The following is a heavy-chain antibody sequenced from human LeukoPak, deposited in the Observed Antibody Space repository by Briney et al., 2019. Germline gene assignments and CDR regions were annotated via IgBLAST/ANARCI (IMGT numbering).Heavy chain of an antibody. V-gene: IGHV4-34*01. D-gene: IGHD1-7*01. CDR2: INHSGST. CDR1: GGSFSGYY. J-gene: IGHJ5*02. Sequence: SETLSLTCAVYGGSFSGYYWSWIRQPPGKGLEWIGEINHSGSTNYNPSLKSRVTISVDTSKNQFSLKLSSVTAADTAVYYCARDRIPDNWNSRWFDPWGQGTLVTVSS. CDR3: ARDRIPDNWNSRWFDP.